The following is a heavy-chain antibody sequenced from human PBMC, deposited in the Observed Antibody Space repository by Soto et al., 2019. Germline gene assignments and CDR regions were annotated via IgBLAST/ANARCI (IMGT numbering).Heavy chain of an antibody. CDR3: ARGTLFCGGDCYFDH. D-gene: IGHD2-21*02. CDR2: IIPVLGTI. CDR1: GTTFSSYG. Sequence: QVQLVQSGAELKKPGSSVNVSCKASGTTFSSYGFNWVRQAPGQGLEWMGGIIPVLGTINYAQKFQGRVTITADKSTSTGYMALSSLRSEDTAVYYCARGTLFCGGDCYFDHWGLGTLVTVSS. V-gene: IGHV1-69*06. J-gene: IGHJ4*02.